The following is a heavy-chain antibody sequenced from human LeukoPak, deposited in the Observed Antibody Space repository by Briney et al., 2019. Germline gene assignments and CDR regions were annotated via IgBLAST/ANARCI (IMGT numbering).Heavy chain of an antibody. J-gene: IGHJ4*02. CDR3: AKRPIMITFGGVIAPTPFDY. Sequence: SGGSLRLSCAASGFTFSSYAMSWVRQAPGKGLEWVSAISGSGGSTYYADSVKGRFTISRDNSKNTLYLQMNSLRAEDTAVYYCAKRPIMITFGGVIAPTPFDYWGQGTLVTVSS. V-gene: IGHV3-23*01. CDR1: GFTFSSYA. D-gene: IGHD3-16*02. CDR2: ISGSGGST.